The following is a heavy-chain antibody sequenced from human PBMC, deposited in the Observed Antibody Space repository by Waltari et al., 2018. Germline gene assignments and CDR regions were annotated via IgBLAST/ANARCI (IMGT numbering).Heavy chain of an antibody. CDR1: GFTFNLYS. CDR3: ARRSSTGVFRALDI. CDR2: ISGDGTTQ. J-gene: IGHJ3*02. D-gene: IGHD6-13*01. Sequence: QEQVVESGGGVVQPGRSLRLSCEASGFTFNLYSLNWVRQAPGKGGEWGAFISGDGTTQYYSDSVKGRFTISRDNSKSMLSLQMNSLRTEDTAVYYCARRSSTGVFRALDIWGQGTMVTVS. V-gene: IGHV3-30*04.